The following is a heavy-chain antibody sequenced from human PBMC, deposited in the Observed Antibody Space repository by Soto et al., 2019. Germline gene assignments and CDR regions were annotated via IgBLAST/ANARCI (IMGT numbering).Heavy chain of an antibody. V-gene: IGHV3-73*01. CDR3: TREYSSGWYVKYYFDY. J-gene: IGHJ4*02. CDR2: IRSKANSYAT. D-gene: IGHD6-19*01. CDR1: GFTFSGSA. Sequence: PGGSLRLSCAASGFTFSGSAMHWVRQASGKGLEWVGRIRSKANSYATAYAASVKGRFTISRDDSKNTAYLQMNSLKTEDTAVYYCTREYSSGWYVKYYFDYWGQGTLVTVAS.